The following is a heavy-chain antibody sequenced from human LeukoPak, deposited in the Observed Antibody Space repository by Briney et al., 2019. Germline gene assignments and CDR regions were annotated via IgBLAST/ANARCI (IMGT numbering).Heavy chain of an antibody. CDR1: GGTFNDYA. V-gene: IGHV1-69*04. CDR2: IIPMLNIP. D-gene: IGHD3-10*01. Sequence: SVTVSCKASGGTFNDYAISWVRQAPGHGLEWMGRIIPMLNIPNYAPKFLGRVTITADRSTSTAYMELTRLTSEDTATYYCARDPHASGSRMRWLDPWGQGTLVTVSS. CDR3: ARDPHASGSRMRWLDP. J-gene: IGHJ5*02.